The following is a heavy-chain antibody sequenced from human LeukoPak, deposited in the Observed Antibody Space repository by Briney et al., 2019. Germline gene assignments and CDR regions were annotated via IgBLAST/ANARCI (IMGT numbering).Heavy chain of an antibody. CDR3: ARKEISSSWYYYYYMDV. D-gene: IGHD6-13*01. V-gene: IGHV3-23*01. Sequence: GGSLRVSCAASGFTLCSYAMSWVRHAPGKGLECVSAISGSGGSTYYADSVKGRFTISRDHAKNTLYLQMNSLRAEDTAVYSGARKEISSSWYYYYYMDVWGKGTTVTVSS. CDR2: ISGSGGST. CDR1: GFTLCSYA. J-gene: IGHJ6*03.